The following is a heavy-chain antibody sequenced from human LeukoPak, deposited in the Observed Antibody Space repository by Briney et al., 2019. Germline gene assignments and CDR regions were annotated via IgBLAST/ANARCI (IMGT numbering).Heavy chain of an antibody. D-gene: IGHD2/OR15-2a*01. V-gene: IGHV3-23*01. CDR1: GFTFSSYA. CDR3: TKDARALMTTSLPDY. Sequence: PGGSLRLSCAASGFTFSSYAMSWVRQAPGKGLEWVSSISGSAGTTYYANSVKGRFTISRDNSKNTLYLQMNGLRAEDTAVYYCTKDARALMTTSLPDYWGQGTLVTVSS. J-gene: IGHJ4*02. CDR2: ISGSAGTT.